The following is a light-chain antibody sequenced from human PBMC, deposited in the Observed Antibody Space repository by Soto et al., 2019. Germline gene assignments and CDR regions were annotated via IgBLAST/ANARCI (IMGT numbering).Light chain of an antibody. CDR3: QQSYDTLT. CDR2: ATS. J-gene: IGKJ1*01. V-gene: IGKV3-20*01. CDR1: QSVSSSY. Sequence: ETVLTQSPGTLSLSPGERATLACRASQSVSSSYLAWYQQKPGQAPRLLIYATSTRATGIPARFSGSGSGTDFTLTISSLQLEDFATYYCQQSYDTLTFGQGTKVDIK.